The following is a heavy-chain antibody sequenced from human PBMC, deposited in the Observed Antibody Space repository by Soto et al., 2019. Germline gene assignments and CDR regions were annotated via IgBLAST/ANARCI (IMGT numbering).Heavy chain of an antibody. CDR3: AKRQGYCTNGVCYWDFDL. J-gene: IGHJ2*01. V-gene: IGHV3-23*01. Sequence: EVQLLESGGGLVQPGGSLRLSCAASGFTFSSYAMSWVRQAPGKGLEWVSAISGSGGSTYYADSVKGRFTISRDNSKNTLYLQMNSLRAEDTAVYYCAKRQGYCTNGVCYWDFDLWGRGTLVTVSS. CDR1: GFTFSSYA. D-gene: IGHD2-8*01. CDR2: ISGSGGST.